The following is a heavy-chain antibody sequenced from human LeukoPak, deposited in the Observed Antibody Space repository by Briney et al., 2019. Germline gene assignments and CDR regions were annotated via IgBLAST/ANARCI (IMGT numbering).Heavy chain of an antibody. CDR2: INPNSGGT. CDR1: GYTFTGYY. J-gene: IGHJ4*02. Sequence: GASVKVSCKASGYTFTGYYMHWVRQAPGQGLEWMGWINPNSGGTNYAQKFQGRVTMTRDTSISTAYMELSRLRSDDTAVYYRASWAMGSGWYLEPLYYFDYWGQGTLVTVSS. V-gene: IGHV1-2*02. D-gene: IGHD6-19*01. CDR3: ASWAMGSGWYLEPLYYFDY.